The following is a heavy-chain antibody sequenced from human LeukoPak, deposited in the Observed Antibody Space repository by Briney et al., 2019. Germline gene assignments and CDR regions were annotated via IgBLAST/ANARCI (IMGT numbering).Heavy chain of an antibody. V-gene: IGHV1-69*13. CDR3: ASVTTVTTKGHGAFDI. CDR1: GGTFSSYA. CDR2: TIPIFGTA. Sequence: SVKVSCKASGGTFSSYAISWVRQAPGQGLEWMGGTIPIFGTANYAQKFQGRVTITADESTSTAYMELSSLRSEDTAVYYCASVTTVTTKGHGAFDIWGQGTMVTVSS. J-gene: IGHJ3*02. D-gene: IGHD4-17*01.